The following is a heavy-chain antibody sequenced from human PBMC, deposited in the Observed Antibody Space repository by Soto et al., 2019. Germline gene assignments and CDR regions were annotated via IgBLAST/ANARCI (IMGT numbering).Heavy chain of an antibody. V-gene: IGHV1-69*13. CDR2: IIPLFGTA. J-gene: IGHJ5*02. CDR1: GGTFSSYA. CDR3: AIVGTMLPRFDP. D-gene: IGHD3-10*02. Sequence: SSVKVACKASGGTFSSYAISWVRQAPGQGLEWMGGIIPLFGTANYAQKFRGRVTITADESTSTAYMELSSLTSEDTAVYYCAIVGTMLPRFDPWGQGTVVSVSS.